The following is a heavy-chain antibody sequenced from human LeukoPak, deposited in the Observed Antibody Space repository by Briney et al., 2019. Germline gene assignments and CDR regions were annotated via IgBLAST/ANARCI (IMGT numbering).Heavy chain of an antibody. D-gene: IGHD3-10*01. Sequence: PGGSLRPSCAASGFTFSSFPMNWVRQAPGKGLEWVSAITGSGGATYYAASVKGRFTISRGNSKNRLYLQMDFLRAEDTAVYYCAKITSEGSWGQGTLVTVSS. CDR1: GFTFSSFP. V-gene: IGHV3-23*01. J-gene: IGHJ5*02. CDR3: AKITSEGS. CDR2: ITGSGGAT.